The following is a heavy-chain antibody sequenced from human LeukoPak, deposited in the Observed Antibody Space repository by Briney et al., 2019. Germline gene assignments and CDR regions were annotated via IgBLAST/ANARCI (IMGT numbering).Heavy chain of an antibody. CDR1: GFTVSSNY. V-gene: IGHV3-53*01. D-gene: IGHD4-23*01. CDR3: ARDYMSWGYGGNYLDY. CDR2: IYSGGST. Sequence: GGSLRLSCAASGFTVSSNYMSWVRQAPGKGLEWVSVIYSGGSTYYADSVRGRFTISRDNSKNTLYLQMNSLRAEDTAVYYCARDYMSWGYGGNYLDYWGQGTLVTVSS. J-gene: IGHJ4*02.